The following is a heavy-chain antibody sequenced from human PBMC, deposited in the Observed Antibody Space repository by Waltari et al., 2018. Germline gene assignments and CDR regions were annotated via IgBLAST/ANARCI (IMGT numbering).Heavy chain of an antibody. CDR3: ATRRRRTIFGVVIYYGMDV. Sequence: QVQLVQSGAEVKKPGASVKVSCKVSGYTLTELSMHWVRQAPGKGLEWMGGCETEDGETIYAQKFQGRVTMTEDTSTDTAYMELSSLRSEDTAVYYCATRRRRTIFGVVIYYGMDVWGQGTTVTVSS. J-gene: IGHJ6*02. CDR2: CETEDGET. CDR1: GYTLTELS. V-gene: IGHV1-24*01. D-gene: IGHD3-3*01.